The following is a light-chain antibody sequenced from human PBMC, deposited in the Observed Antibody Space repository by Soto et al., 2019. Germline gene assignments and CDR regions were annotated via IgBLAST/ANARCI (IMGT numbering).Light chain of an antibody. V-gene: IGLV2-23*03. Sequence: QSALTQPASVSGSPGQSITISCTGTSSDVGSYNLVSWYQQHPGKAPKFMIYEGSKRPSGVSNRFSGSKSGNTASLTISGLQAEDEADYYCCSYAGSSTFYVVFGGGTKLTVL. CDR3: CSYAGSSTFYVV. J-gene: IGLJ2*01. CDR1: SSDVGSYNL. CDR2: EGS.